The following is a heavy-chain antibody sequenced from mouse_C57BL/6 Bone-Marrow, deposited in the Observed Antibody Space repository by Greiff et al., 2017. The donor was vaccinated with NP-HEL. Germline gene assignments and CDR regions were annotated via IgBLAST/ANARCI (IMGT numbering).Heavy chain of an antibody. CDR1: GYTFTSYW. Sequence: QVQLQQPGAELVKPGASVKLSCKASGYTFTSYWMQWVKQRPGQGLEWIGEIDPSDSYTNYTQKFKGKATLTVDTSSSTAYMQLSSLTSEDSAVYYCARNYFDYWGQGTTLTVSS. CDR2: IDPSDSYT. V-gene: IGHV1-50*01. J-gene: IGHJ2*01. CDR3: ARNYFDY.